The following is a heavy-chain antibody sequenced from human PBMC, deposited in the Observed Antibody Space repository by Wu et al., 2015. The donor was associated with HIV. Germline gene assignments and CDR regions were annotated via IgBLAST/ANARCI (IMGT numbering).Heavy chain of an antibody. CDR1: GGTFSSYA. Sequence: QVQLVQSGAEVKKPGSSVKVSCKASGGTFSSYAISWVRQAPGQGLEWMGGIIPIFGTASYAQKFQGRVTITADESTTTAYMELSSLRSEDTAVYYCARSLESAVTHPSHYYYYYMDVWGKGTTVTVSS. V-gene: IGHV1-69*12. J-gene: IGHJ6*03. CDR2: IIPIFGTA. CDR3: ARSLESAVTHPSHYYYYYMDV. D-gene: IGHD4-17*01.